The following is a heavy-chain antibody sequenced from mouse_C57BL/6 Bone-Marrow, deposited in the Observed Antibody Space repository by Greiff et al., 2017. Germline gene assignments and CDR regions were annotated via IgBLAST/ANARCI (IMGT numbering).Heavy chain of an antibody. D-gene: IGHD2-5*01. J-gene: IGHJ3*01. CDR2: IHPNSGST. Sequence: QVQLQQPGAELVKPGASVKLSCKASGYTFTSYWMHWVKQRPGQGLEWIGMIHPNSGSTNYNEKFKSKATLTVDKSSSTAYMPLSSLTSEDSAVYYCARPPSYFSNFGFAYWGQGTLVTVSA. CDR3: ARPPSYFSNFGFAY. V-gene: IGHV1-64*01. CDR1: GYTFTSYW.